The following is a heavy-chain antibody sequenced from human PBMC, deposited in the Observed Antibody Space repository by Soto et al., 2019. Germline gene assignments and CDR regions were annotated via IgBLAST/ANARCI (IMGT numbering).Heavy chain of an antibody. Sequence: LSLTCSVPGGSITSGDYYWTWIRQHPGKGLERIAYIHYDGRTYYNPSLQSRTATSVDTSKNQFSLELNSVTDADTAVYYCARRHSSSGGGFDYWGQGTLVTVSS. V-gene: IGHV4-31*02. CDR2: IHYDGRT. J-gene: IGHJ4*02. D-gene: IGHD2-2*01. CDR3: ARRHSSSGGGFDY. CDR1: GGSITSGDYY.